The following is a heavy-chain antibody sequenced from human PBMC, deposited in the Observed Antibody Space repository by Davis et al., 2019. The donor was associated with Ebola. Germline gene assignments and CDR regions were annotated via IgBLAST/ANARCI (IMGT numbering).Heavy chain of an antibody. D-gene: IGHD3-16*01. CDR3: ARDWAGLDV. CDR1: GFTFSSYG. J-gene: IGHJ6*04. Sequence: GESLKISCAASGFTFSSYGMHWVRQAPGKGLEWVAKISYDGDNQYYADSVKGRFTISRDNAKNSLYLQMNSLRDEDTAVYYCARDWAGLDVWGKGTTVTVSS. V-gene: IGHV3-30*03. CDR2: ISYDGDNQ.